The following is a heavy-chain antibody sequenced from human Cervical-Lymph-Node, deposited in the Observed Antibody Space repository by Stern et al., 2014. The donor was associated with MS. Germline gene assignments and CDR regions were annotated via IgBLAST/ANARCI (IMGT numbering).Heavy chain of an antibody. V-gene: IGHV4-31*03. CDR2: IYYSGST. D-gene: IGHD5-18*01. Sequence: QVQLQESGPGLVKPSQTLSLTCTVSGGSISSGGYYWSWIRQHPGKGLEWIGYIYYSGSTYYNPSLKSRFTISVDTSKNQFSLKLSSVTAADTAVYYCARGNAVTSYYFDYWGQGTLVTVSS. CDR3: ARGNAVTSYYFDY. CDR1: GGSISSGGYY. J-gene: IGHJ4*02.